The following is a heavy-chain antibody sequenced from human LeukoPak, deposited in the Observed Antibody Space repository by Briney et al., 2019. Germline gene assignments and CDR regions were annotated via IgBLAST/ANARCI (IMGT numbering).Heavy chain of an antibody. CDR1: GGSFSGYY. J-gene: IGHJ4*02. V-gene: IGHV4-34*01. Sequence: SETLSVTCAVYGGSFSGYYWSWIRQPPGKGVEWIGETNHSGSTNYNPSLKSRVTISVETYKNQFSLKLSSVTAADTAVYYCASSYLDYGDPPYFDYWGQGTLVTVSS. CDR3: ASSYLDYGDPPYFDY. D-gene: IGHD4-17*01. CDR2: TNHSGST.